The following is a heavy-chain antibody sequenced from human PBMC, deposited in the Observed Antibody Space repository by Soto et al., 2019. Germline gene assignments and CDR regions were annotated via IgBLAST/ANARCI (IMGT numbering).Heavy chain of an antibody. CDR2: IYYSGST. D-gene: IGHD1-26*01. V-gene: IGHV4-30-4*08. Sequence: PSETLSLTCTVSGGSISSSSYYWGWIRQPPGKGLEWIGYIYYSGSTYYNPSLKSRVTISVDTSKNQFSLKLSSVTAADTAVYYCARGVGWELLFDYWGQGTLVTVSS. CDR3: ARGVGWELLFDY. CDR1: GGSISSSSYY. J-gene: IGHJ4*02.